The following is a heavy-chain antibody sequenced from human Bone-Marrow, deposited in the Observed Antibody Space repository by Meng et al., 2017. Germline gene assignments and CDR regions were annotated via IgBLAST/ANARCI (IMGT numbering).Heavy chain of an antibody. Sequence: ASVKVSCKVSGYTLTELSMHWVRQAPGKGLEWMGGFDPEDGETIYAQKFQGRVTMTEDTSTDTAYMELSSLRSEDTAVYYCARDHDSSGYFYYYYGMDVWGQGTTVTVSS. CDR1: GYTLTELS. CDR3: ARDHDSSGYFYYYYGMDV. CDR2: FDPEDGET. J-gene: IGHJ6*02. D-gene: IGHD3-22*01. V-gene: IGHV1-24*01.